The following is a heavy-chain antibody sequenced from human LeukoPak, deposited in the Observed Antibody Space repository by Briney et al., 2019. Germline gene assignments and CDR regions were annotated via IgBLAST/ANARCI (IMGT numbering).Heavy chain of an antibody. CDR1: GYTFTSYY. Sequence: ASVKVSCKASGYTFTSYYMHWVRQAPGQGLEWMGIINPSGGSTSYAQKFQGRVTMTRDTSTSTVYMEVSSLRSEDTAVYYCAREVPEKHFDWPSNWFDPWGQGTLVTVSS. CDR2: INPSGGST. D-gene: IGHD3-9*01. CDR3: AREVPEKHFDWPSNWFDP. V-gene: IGHV1-46*01. J-gene: IGHJ5*02.